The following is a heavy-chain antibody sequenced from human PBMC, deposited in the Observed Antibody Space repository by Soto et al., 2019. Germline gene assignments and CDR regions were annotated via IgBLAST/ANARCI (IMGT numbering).Heavy chain of an antibody. CDR2: INAVSGNT. Sequence: QVHLVQSGAEVRKPGASVKISCKASGHTFAAYAIHWVRQAPGEGLEWLGWINAVSGNTKSSETFRESLLVGRGPSGGTVNMGLSSLTSEDTAVYYCATLGVAGAGLGLEVWGQGTTVSVSS. V-gene: IGHV1-3*01. J-gene: IGHJ6*02. CDR1: GHTFAAYA. D-gene: IGHD3-16*01. CDR3: ATLGVAGAGLGLEV.